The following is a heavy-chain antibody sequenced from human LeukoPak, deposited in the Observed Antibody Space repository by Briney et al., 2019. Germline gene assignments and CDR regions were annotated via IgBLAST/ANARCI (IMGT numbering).Heavy chain of an antibody. Sequence: GASVKVSCKASGYTFTSYGISWVRQAPGQGLEWMGWISAYNGNTNYAQKLQGRVTMTTDTSTSTAYMELRSLRSDDTAVYYCARSQRELYCSSTSCYAGGSAVDYWGQGTLVTVSS. CDR1: GYTFTSYG. CDR3: ARSQRELYCSSTSCYAGGSAVDY. J-gene: IGHJ4*02. V-gene: IGHV1-18*01. CDR2: ISAYNGNT. D-gene: IGHD2-2*01.